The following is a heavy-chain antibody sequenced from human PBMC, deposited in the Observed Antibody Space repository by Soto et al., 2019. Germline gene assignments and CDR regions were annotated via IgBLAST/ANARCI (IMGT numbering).Heavy chain of an antibody. CDR2: IYYSGST. V-gene: IGHV4-59*08. D-gene: IGHD3-16*02. J-gene: IGHJ3*02. CDR3: ARLYGLDAFDI. CDR1: GGSINSYY. Sequence: QVQLQESGPGLVKPSETLSLTCTVSGGSINSYYWSWIRQPPGKGLEWIGYIYYSGSTNYNPSLKSRVTISVDTSKNQFSPKLSSVTAADTAVYYCARLYGLDAFDIWGQGTMVTVSS.